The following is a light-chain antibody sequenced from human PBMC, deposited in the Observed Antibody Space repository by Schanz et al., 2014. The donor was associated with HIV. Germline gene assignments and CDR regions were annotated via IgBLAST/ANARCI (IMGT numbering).Light chain of an antibody. Sequence: QSALTQPASVSGSPGQSISISCTGTSGDVGSYNYVSWYQQHPGKAPKLMIYEVNERPSGVPDRFSGSKSGNTASLTVSGLQAEDEADYYCSSYAGSNNLVFGGGTKLTVL. V-gene: IGLV2-8*01. CDR2: EVN. CDR3: SSYAGSNNLV. J-gene: IGLJ2*01. CDR1: SGDVGSYNY.